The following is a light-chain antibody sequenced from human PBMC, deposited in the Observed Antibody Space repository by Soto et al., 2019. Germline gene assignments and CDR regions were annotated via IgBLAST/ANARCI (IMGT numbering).Light chain of an antibody. J-gene: IGKJ4*01. CDR2: GAS. Sequence: IVLTQSPGTLSLSPGETATISCRASQSVTTQLAWYQQKPGQSPRVIVHGASRRATGIPDRIGGSGSGTDFTLTISSLQSEDFAIYYCQQYNNWLMLSFGGGTKVDIK. V-gene: IGKV3D-15*01. CDR3: QQYNNWLMLS. CDR1: QSVTTQ.